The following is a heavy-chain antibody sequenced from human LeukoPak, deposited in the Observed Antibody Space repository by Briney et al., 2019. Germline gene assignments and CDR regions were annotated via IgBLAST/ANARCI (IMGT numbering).Heavy chain of an antibody. Sequence: GGSLRLSCAASGFTFSDYAVSWVRQAPGKGPEWVSAITGGGDVTSYADSVKGRFTISRDNSKNTLYLQMDSLRVDDAALYYCAKVGWVGYWGQGTLVTVSS. CDR2: ITGGGDVT. J-gene: IGHJ4*02. CDR3: AKVGWVGY. V-gene: IGHV3-23*01. CDR1: GFTFSDYA. D-gene: IGHD6-19*01.